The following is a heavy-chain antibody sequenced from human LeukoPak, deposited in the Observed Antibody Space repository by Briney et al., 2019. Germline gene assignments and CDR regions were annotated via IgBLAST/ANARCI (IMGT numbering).Heavy chain of an antibody. D-gene: IGHD3-10*01. V-gene: IGHV3-7*03. CDR1: GFNFGEFW. CDR2: IKEDGSEK. Sequence: PGGSLRLSCAASGFNFGEFWMAWVRQTPGKGLEWVADIKEDGSEKFYVDSVKGRFTISRDNSKNTLYLQMNRLRAEDTAVYYCAKDFSGWGAFDIWGQGTMVTVSS. CDR3: AKDFSGWGAFDI. J-gene: IGHJ3*02.